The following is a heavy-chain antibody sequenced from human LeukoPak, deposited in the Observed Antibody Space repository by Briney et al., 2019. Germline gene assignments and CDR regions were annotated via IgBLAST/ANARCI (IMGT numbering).Heavy chain of an antibody. D-gene: IGHD4-17*01. J-gene: IGHJ4*02. CDR2: ISGNGGST. Sequence: GGSLRLSCAASGFTFSSSAMSWVRQAPGKGLEWVSAISGNGGSTYYGDSVKGRFTISRDNSKSTLFLQMNNLRAEDTAVYYCARGGDYKNDYWGQGTLVTVSS. CDR3: ARGGDYKNDY. CDR1: GFTFSSSA. V-gene: IGHV3-23*01.